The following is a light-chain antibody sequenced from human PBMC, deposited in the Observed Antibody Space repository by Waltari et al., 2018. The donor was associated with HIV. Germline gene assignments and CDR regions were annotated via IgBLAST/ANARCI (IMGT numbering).Light chain of an antibody. CDR1: ALPKQY. J-gene: IGLJ2*01. CDR2: QDV. V-gene: IGLV3-25*03. Sequence: SYELTQPPSVSVSPGQTDRITCSGDALPKQYAYWYQQKPGQAPLLIIYQDVKRPSGIPERFSGSSSGTTLTLTISGVQAEDEADYYCQSADSSGSYVIFGGGTKLTVL. CDR3: QSADSSGSYVI.